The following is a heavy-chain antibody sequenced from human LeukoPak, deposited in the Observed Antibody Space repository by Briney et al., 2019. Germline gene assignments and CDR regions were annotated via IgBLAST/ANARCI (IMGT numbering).Heavy chain of an antibody. D-gene: IGHD4-23*01. CDR1: GFTFSTYW. CDR2: INPDGSET. J-gene: IGHJ4*02. Sequence: GGSLRLSCAASGFTFSTYWVHWVRHAPGKGLVWVSRINPDGSETDYADSVKGRFTISRDNAKNTLYLQMLRAEDTAVYFCARDLRGNRDYWGQGTLVTVSS. V-gene: IGHV3-74*01. CDR3: ARDLRGNRDY.